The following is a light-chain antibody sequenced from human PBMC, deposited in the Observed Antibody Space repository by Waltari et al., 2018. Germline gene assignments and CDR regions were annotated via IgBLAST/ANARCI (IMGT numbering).Light chain of an antibody. CDR1: QSVSSN. CDR3: QQYTNWPQT. V-gene: IGKV3-15*01. Sequence: EIVMTQSPATLSVSPGERATLSCRASQSVSSNLAWYQQKPGQAPRLLIYGASTRATGIPARFSGSGSGTEFTLTISSLQSEDFVVYYCQQYTNWPQTFGQGTKVEIK. J-gene: IGKJ1*01. CDR2: GAS.